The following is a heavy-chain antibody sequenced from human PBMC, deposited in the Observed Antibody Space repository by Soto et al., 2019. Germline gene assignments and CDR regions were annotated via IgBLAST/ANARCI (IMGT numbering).Heavy chain of an antibody. V-gene: IGHV3-30*03. J-gene: IGHJ4*02. D-gene: IGHD3-22*01. Sequence: QVQLVESGGGVVQPGRSLRLSCAASGFTFSSYGMHWVRQAPGKGLEWVAVISSDGSNKYYADSVKGRFTISRDNSKNTLFLQMKSLRPEDTAVYYCVGGYYFGDYWGQGTLVTVSS. CDR1: GFTFSSYG. CDR3: VGGYYFGDY. CDR2: ISSDGSNK.